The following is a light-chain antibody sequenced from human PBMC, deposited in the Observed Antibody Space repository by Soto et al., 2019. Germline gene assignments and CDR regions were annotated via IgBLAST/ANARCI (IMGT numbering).Light chain of an antibody. Sequence: QSVLIQTSSMSGTPGQRVTISCSGSNTNIGSNTVNWYQQVTGTAPNLLIYGNNQRPSGVPDRFSGSKSGTSASLSISGLQSEDEADYSCAAWDDSISGLYVYGTGTKVTVL. CDR1: NTNIGSNT. CDR3: AAWDDSISGLYV. CDR2: GNN. J-gene: IGLJ1*01. V-gene: IGLV1-44*01.